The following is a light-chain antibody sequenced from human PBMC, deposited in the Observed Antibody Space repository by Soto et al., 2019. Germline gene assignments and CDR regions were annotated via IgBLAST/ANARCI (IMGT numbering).Light chain of an antibody. CDR2: DAF. CDR3: HQTYNPPRT. CDR1: ETIASY. Sequence: IQMTQSPSSLSASVGDRVTVTCRASETIASYVNWYQQRPGKAPKLLIYDAFSLQSGVPSRFGGSGSGTDFTLTITSLQHEDFATYSCHQTYNPPRTFGQGTRL. V-gene: IGKV1-39*01. J-gene: IGKJ1*01.